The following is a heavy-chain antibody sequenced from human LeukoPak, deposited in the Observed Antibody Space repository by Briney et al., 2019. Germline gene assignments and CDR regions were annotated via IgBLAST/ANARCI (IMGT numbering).Heavy chain of an antibody. Sequence: GGSLRLSCAAPGFTFSDYYMSWIRQAPGKGLGWVSYISSSGSTIYYADSVKGRFTISRDNAKNSLYLQMNSLRAEDTAVYYCAGKGYSGYHWVYWGQGTLVTVSS. CDR3: AGKGYSGYHWVY. CDR2: ISSSGSTI. V-gene: IGHV3-11*01. CDR1: GFTFSDYY. J-gene: IGHJ4*02. D-gene: IGHD5-12*01.